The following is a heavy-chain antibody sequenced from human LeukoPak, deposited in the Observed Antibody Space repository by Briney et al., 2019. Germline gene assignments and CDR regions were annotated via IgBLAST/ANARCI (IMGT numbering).Heavy chain of an antibody. CDR3: AIYRAAAAVDYCDY. J-gene: IGHJ4*02. Sequence: NPSETLSLTCTVSGGSISTYYWSWIRQPPGKGLEWIGYIYDSGSTNDNPSLKSRVTISVDTSKNQFSLKLSSVTAADTAIYYCAIYRAAAAVDYCDYWGQGTLVTVSS. V-gene: IGHV4-59*01. CDR1: GGSISTYY. D-gene: IGHD6-13*01. CDR2: IYDSGST.